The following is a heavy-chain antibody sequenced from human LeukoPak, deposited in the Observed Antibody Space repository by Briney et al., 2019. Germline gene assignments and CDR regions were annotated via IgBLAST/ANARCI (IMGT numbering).Heavy chain of an antibody. Sequence: SETLSLTCTVSGGSISSSSYYWGWIRQPPGKGLEWLGSIYYSGSTYYNPSLKSRVTISVDTSNNQFSLKLSSVTAADTAVYYCARTQWELLFYWGQGTLVTVSS. D-gene: IGHD1-26*01. V-gene: IGHV4-39*01. CDR2: IYYSGST. CDR1: GGSISSSSYY. CDR3: ARTQWELLFY. J-gene: IGHJ4*02.